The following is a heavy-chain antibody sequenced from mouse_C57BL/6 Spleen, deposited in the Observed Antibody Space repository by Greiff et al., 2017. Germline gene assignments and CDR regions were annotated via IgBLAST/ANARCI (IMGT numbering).Heavy chain of an antibody. CDR2: IYPGDGDT. Sequence: LQESGAELVKPGASVKISCKASGYAFSSYWMNWVKQRPGKGLEWIGQIYPGDGDTNYNGKFKGKATLTADKSSSTAYMQLSSLTSEDSAVYFCALGGTTVVAPHAMDYWGQGTSGTGSS. J-gene: IGHJ4*01. CDR1: GYAFSSYW. CDR3: ALGGTTVVAPHAMDY. D-gene: IGHD1-1*01. V-gene: IGHV1-80*01.